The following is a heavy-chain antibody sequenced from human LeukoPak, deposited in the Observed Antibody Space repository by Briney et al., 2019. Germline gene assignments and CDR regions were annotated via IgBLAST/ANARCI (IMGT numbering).Heavy chain of an antibody. CDR1: GYSFATYW. Sequence: GASLQISCRGSGYSFATYWIGWVRQLPGKGLEWMAVIYPGDFDTRYSPSFQGQVTISADKSINTASLQWSSLKASDSAMYYCARLGGENYYDSSGYYYAWLDHWGQGTLVTVSS. CDR2: IYPGDFDT. V-gene: IGHV5-51*01. J-gene: IGHJ5*02. CDR3: ARLGGENYYDSSGYYYAWLDH. D-gene: IGHD3-22*01.